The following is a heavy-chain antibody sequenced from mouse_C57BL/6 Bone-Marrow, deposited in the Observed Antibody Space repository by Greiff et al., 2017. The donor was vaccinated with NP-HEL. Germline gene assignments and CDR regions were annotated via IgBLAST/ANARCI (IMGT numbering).Heavy chain of an antibody. D-gene: IGHD2-3*01. CDR3: ASFYDHYYYAMDY. V-gene: IGHV5-6*01. CDR2: ISSGGSYT. CDR1: GFTFSSYG. J-gene: IGHJ4*01. Sequence: EVHLVESGGDLVKPGGSLKLSCAASGFTFSSYGMSWVRQTPDKRLEWVATISSGGSYTSYPDRVKGRFTISRDNAKNTLYLQLSSLKSEDTAMYYGASFYDHYYYAMDYWGQGTSVTVSS.